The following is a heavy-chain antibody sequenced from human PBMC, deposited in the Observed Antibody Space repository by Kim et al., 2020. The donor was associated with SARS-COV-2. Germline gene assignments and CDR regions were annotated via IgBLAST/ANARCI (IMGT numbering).Heavy chain of an antibody. CDR1: GGSISSSSYY. CDR2: MYYSGST. Sequence: SETLSLTCTVSGGSISSSSYYWGWIRQPPGKGLEWIGSMYYSGSTDYNPSLKSRVTISVDTSKNQFSLKLSSVTAADTAVYYCATNRHYYDILTGYYPQGYWGQGTLVTVSS. V-gene: IGHV4-39*07. J-gene: IGHJ4*02. D-gene: IGHD3-9*01. CDR3: ATNRHYYDILTGYYPQGY.